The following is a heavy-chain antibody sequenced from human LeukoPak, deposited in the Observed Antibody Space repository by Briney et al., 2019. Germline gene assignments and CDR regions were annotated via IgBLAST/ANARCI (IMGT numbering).Heavy chain of an antibody. CDR1: GFTLSSYN. V-gene: IGHV3-48*04. J-gene: IGHJ4*02. D-gene: IGHD5-12*01. CDR2: ISIISTTI. Sequence: GGSLRLSCAASGFTLSSYNMNWVRQAPGKGLEWVSYISIISTTIYYADSVRGRFTISRDNAKNSLYLQMNSLRAEDTAVYYCARDPGYSNSPYYLDYWGQGTLVTVSS. CDR3: ARDPGYSNSPYYLDY.